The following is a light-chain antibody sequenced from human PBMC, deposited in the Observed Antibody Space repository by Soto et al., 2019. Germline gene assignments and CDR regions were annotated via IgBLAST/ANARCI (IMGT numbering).Light chain of an antibody. V-gene: IGLV3-9*01. CDR2: RDT. CDR1: NIGSKN. J-gene: IGLJ2*01. Sequence: SYELTQPLSVSVALGQTARITCGGNNIGSKNVHWYQLNPGQAPVLVIYRDTNRPSGIPERFSGSNSGNTATLAISRAQAGDDADYYCHVWDSSTVVFGGGTKLTVL. CDR3: HVWDSSTVV.